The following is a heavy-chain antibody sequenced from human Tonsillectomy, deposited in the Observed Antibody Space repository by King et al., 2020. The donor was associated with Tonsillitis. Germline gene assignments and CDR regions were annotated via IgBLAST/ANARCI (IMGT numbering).Heavy chain of an antibody. Sequence: DVQLQESGGGLVQPGGSLRLSCEASGFTFSTYAMSWVRQAPGKGPEWVSAISGRDTRTFYADSVKGRFTISRDDSKNTVSLQMSSLRAEDNAVYYCAKESPYSGNYRFYYFDYWGQGTLVTVSS. CDR1: GFTFSTYA. CDR3: AKESPYSGNYRFYYFDY. J-gene: IGHJ4*02. CDR2: ISGRDTRT. D-gene: IGHD1-26*01. V-gene: IGHV3-23*01.